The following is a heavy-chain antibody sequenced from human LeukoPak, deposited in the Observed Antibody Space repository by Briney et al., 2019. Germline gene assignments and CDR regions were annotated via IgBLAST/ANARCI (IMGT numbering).Heavy chain of an antibody. CDR3: ATETLLVGATRGFDY. CDR1: GYTLTELS. J-gene: IGHJ4*02. D-gene: IGHD1-26*01. CDR2: FDPEDGET. V-gene: IGHV1-24*01. Sequence: GASVKVSCKVSGYTLTELSMHWVRQAPGKALEWTGGFDPEDGETIYAQKFQGRVTMTEDTSTDTAYMELSSLRSEDTAVYYCATETLLVGATRGFDYWGQGTLVTVSS.